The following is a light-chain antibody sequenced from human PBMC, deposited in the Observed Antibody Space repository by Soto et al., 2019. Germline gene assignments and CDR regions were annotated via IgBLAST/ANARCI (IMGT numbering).Light chain of an antibody. CDR2: AAS. Sequence: DIQMTQSPSSLSASIGDRVTISCRTSQNIGSYLNWYQQKPGKAPKLLIYAASNLQRGVPSRFGGSGSGTDFTLPISRLQLEDFATYYCHQSYSPHRGLTFGPGTKVDIK. CDR1: QNIGSY. CDR3: HQSYSPHRGLT. J-gene: IGKJ3*01. V-gene: IGKV1-39*01.